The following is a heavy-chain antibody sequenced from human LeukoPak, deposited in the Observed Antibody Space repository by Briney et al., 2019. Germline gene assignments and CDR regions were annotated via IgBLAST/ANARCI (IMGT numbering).Heavy chain of an antibody. V-gene: IGHV3-23*01. CDR2: ISGGGGST. CDR1: GFIFSTYA. Sequence: GGSLRLSCAASGFIFSTYAMSWVRQAPGKGLEWVSVISGGGGSTHYADSVKGRFTISRDNSKNTLYLQMNSLRAEDTAVYYCAREDYDFWSGYYFDYWGQGTLVTVSS. J-gene: IGHJ4*02. CDR3: AREDYDFWSGYYFDY. D-gene: IGHD3-3*01.